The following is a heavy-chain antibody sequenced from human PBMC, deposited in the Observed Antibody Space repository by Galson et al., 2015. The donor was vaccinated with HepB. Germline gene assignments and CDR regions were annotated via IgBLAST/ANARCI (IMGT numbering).Heavy chain of an antibody. D-gene: IGHD3-16*01. CDR2: INWNSGSI. V-gene: IGHV3-9*01. J-gene: IGHJ6*03. Sequence: SLRLSCAASGFTFDDYAMHWVRQAPGKGLEWVSGINWNSGSIVYADSVKGRFTISRDNAKNSLYLQMNSLRGEDTALYYCAKDAGGTNSYYFYFMDVWGKGITVTVSS. CDR3: AKDAGGTNSYYFYFMDV. CDR1: GFTFDDYA.